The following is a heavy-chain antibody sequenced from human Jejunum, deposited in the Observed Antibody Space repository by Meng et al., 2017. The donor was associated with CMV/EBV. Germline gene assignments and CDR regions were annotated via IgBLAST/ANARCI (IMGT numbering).Heavy chain of an antibody. D-gene: IGHD3-22*01. CDR1: GFHFSSYG. Sequence: SGFHFSSYGRHWVRQPPGKGLEWVAVIWYDGNRKYYADSVKGRFSISRDDSKNTVYLQMDSLRAEDTAVYYCARDNDGTSHYSQFDYWGQGTLVTVSS. V-gene: IGHV3-33*01. CDR3: ARDNDGTSHYSQFDY. CDR2: IWYDGNRK. J-gene: IGHJ4*02.